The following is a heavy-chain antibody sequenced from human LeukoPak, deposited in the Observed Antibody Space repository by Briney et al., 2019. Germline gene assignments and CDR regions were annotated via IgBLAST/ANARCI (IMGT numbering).Heavy chain of an antibody. J-gene: IGHJ4*02. V-gene: IGHV1-18*01. CDR1: GYTFTSYG. CDR3: ARDAYMITFGGVHYPFDY. D-gene: IGHD3-16*01. Sequence: ASVKVSCKASGYTFTSYGISWARQAPGQGLEWMGWISAYNGNTNYAQKLQGRVTMTTDTSTSTAYMELRSLRSDDTAVYYCARDAYMITFGGVHYPFDYWGQGALVTVSS. CDR2: ISAYNGNT.